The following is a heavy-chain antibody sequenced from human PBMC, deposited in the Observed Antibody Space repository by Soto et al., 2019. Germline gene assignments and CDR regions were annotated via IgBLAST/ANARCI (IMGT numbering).Heavy chain of an antibody. V-gene: IGHV5-51*01. D-gene: IGHD4-17*01. CDR2: IYPGDSDT. J-gene: IGHJ6*02. CDR1: GHSFTSYW. CDR3: ARHPSTVTTYYYYYGMDV. Sequence: GESLKISCKGSGHSFTSYWIGWVRQMPGKGLEWMGIIYPGDSDTRYSPSFQGQVTISADKSISTAYLQWSSLKASDTAMYYCARHPSTVTTYYYYYGMDVWGQGTTVTV.